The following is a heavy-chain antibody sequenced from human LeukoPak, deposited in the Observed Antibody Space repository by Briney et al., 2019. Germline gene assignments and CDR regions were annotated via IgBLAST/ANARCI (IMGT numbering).Heavy chain of an antibody. CDR1: GFTFDDYA. J-gene: IGHJ3*02. Sequence: PGGTLRLSCAASGFTFDDYAMHWVRQAPGKGLEWVSLISGDGGSTYYADSVRGRFTISRDNSKNSLYLQMNSLRTEDTALYYCAKDVYSNYVGGAFDIWGQGTMVTVSS. D-gene: IGHD4-11*01. V-gene: IGHV3-43*02. CDR3: AKDVYSNYVGGAFDI. CDR2: ISGDGGST.